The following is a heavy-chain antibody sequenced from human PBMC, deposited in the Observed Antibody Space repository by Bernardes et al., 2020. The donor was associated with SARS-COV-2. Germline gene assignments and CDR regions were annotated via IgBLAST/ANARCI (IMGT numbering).Heavy chain of an antibody. CDR1: GGSISSSSYY. V-gene: IGHV4-39*01. Sequence: SETLSLTCTVSGGSISSSSYYWGWIRQPPGKGLEWIGSIYYSGSTYYNPSLKSRVTIYVDTSKNQFSLKLSSVTAADTAVYYCARIHRITIFGVVTDYWGQGTLVTVSS. J-gene: IGHJ4*02. D-gene: IGHD3-3*01. CDR3: ARIHRITIFGVVTDY. CDR2: IYYSGST.